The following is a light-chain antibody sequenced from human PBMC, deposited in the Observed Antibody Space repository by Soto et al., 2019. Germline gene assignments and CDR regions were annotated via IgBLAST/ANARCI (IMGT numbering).Light chain of an antibody. Sequence: DIQLTQSPSSLSASVGDRVTITCRASQGISSYLAWYQQEPGKAPKLLIYAASTLQSGVPSRFSGSGSGTEFTLTISSLQPEDSATYYCQQLYSYPITFGQGTRLEIK. CDR3: QQLYSYPIT. CDR1: QGISSY. CDR2: AAS. V-gene: IGKV1-9*01. J-gene: IGKJ5*01.